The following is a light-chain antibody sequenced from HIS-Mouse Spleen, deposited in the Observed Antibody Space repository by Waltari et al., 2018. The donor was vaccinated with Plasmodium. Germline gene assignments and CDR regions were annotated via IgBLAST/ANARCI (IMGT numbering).Light chain of an antibody. J-gene: IGLJ3*02. CDR2: EDS. Sequence: SYELTQPPSVSVSPGQTARIPCPGDALPQKYSSWYQQKSGPAPVLVIYEDSKRPSGIPERFSGSSSGTMATLTISGAQVEDEADYYCYSTDSSGNHRVFGGGTKLTVL. V-gene: IGLV3-10*01. CDR3: YSTDSSGNHRV. CDR1: ALPQKY.